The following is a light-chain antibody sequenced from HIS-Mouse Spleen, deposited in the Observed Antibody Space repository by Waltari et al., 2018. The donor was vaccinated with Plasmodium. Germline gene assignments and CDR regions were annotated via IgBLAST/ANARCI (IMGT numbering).Light chain of an antibody. CDR1: QSVSSN. Sequence: EIVMTQSPATLSVSPGERATLSCRASQSVSSNLAWYQQKPGQAPRPLIYGASTRATGIAARFRGSGSGTEFTLTISSMQSEDFAVDYCQQYNNWPPEVTFGQGTKVEIK. CDR2: GAS. V-gene: IGKV3-15*01. CDR3: QQYNNWPPEVT. J-gene: IGKJ1*01.